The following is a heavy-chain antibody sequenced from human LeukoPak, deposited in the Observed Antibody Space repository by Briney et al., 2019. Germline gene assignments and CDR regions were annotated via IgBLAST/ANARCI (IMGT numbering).Heavy chain of an antibody. V-gene: IGHV4-38-2*02. CDR1: GYSISSGYY. CDR2: IYHSGST. Sequence: PSETLSLTCTVSGYSISSGYYWGWLRPPPGKGLGGIGSIYHSGSTYYNPSLKSRVTLSVDTYKNQFSLKMSSVTAADTAVYYCARVPAAAAGNWFDPWGQGTLVTVSS. J-gene: IGHJ5*02. D-gene: IGHD6-13*01. CDR3: ARVPAAAAGNWFDP.